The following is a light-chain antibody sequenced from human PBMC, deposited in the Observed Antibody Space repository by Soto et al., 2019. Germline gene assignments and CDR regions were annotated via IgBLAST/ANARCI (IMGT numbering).Light chain of an antibody. CDR1: QSVFYTSNNKNY. J-gene: IGKJ4*01. CDR2: WAS. Sequence: DIVMPQSPDSLAVSLGERATINCKSSQSVFYTSNNKNYLAWYQQKPGQPPKLLTHWASIRESGVPDRFSGSGSGRDFTRTISSLQAEDVAVYYGQQYYDTPLTFGGGTKVEI. V-gene: IGKV4-1*01. CDR3: QQYYDTPLT.